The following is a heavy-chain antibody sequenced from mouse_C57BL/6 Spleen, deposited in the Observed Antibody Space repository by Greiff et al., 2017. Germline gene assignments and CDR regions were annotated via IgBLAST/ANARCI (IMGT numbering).Heavy chain of an antibody. CDR3: ASPSMVTTAMDY. V-gene: IGHV1-64*01. D-gene: IGHD2-2*01. Sequence: QVQLQQSGAELVKPGASVKLSCKASGYTFTSYWMHWVKQRPGQGLEWIGMIHPNSGSTNYNEKFKSKATLTVDKSSSTAYMQLSSLTSEDSAVYYCASPSMVTTAMDYWGQGTSVTVSS. J-gene: IGHJ4*01. CDR2: IHPNSGST. CDR1: GYTFTSYW.